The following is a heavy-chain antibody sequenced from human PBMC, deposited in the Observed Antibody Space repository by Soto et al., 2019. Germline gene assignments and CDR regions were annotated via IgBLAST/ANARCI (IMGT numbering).Heavy chain of an antibody. J-gene: IGHJ4*02. Sequence: SDTLSLTCAVYGGSFSGYYWSWIRQPPGKGLEWIGEINHSGSTNYNPSLKSRVTISVDTSKNQFSLKLSSVTAADTAVYYCARGRAIVFTYYYDSSGYYFDYWGQGTLVTVSS. V-gene: IGHV4-34*01. D-gene: IGHD3-22*01. CDR3: ARGRAIVFTYYYDSSGYYFDY. CDR1: GGSFSGYY. CDR2: INHSGST.